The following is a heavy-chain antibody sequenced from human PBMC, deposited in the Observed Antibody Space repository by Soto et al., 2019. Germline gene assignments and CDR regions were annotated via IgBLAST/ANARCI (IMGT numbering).Heavy chain of an antibody. Sequence: EVQLVESGGGLVQPGGSLRLSCAASGFTFSSYDINWVRQAPGKGLDWVSYISSSSTTIYYADSVKGRFTISRDNAKNSLYLQMNSLRDEDTAVYYCARGGRYFHHNAFDIWGQGTMVTVSS. J-gene: IGHJ3*02. CDR1: GFTFSSYD. CDR3: ARGGRYFHHNAFDI. V-gene: IGHV3-48*02. D-gene: IGHD1-26*01. CDR2: ISSSSTTI.